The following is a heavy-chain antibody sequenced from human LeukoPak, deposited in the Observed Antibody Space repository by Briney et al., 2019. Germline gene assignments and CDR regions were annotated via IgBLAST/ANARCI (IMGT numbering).Heavy chain of an antibody. D-gene: IGHD2-2*01. CDR1: GGSISSYY. J-gene: IGHJ6*03. V-gene: IGHV4-4*09. Sequence: SETLSLTCTVPGGSISSYYWCWIRQPPGKGLEWIGYIYISGSTNYNPSLKSRVTISVDTSKNQFSLKLSSVTAADTAVYYCARHGCSSTSCYLRSPRYMDVWGKGTTVTVSS. CDR3: ARHGCSSTSCYLRSPRYMDV. CDR2: IYISGST.